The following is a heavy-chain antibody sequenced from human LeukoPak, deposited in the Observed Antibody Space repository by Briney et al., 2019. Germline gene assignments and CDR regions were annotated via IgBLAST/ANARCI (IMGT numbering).Heavy chain of an antibody. D-gene: IGHD1-14*01. Sequence: VASVKVSCKASGYTFTSYGISWVRQAPGQGLEWMGWIGAYNGNTNYAQKLQGRVTMTTDTSTSTAYMELRSLRSDDTAVYYCARTRRTTPYNWFDPWGQGTLVTVSS. V-gene: IGHV1-18*01. CDR2: IGAYNGNT. CDR3: ARTRRTTPYNWFDP. CDR1: GYTFTSYG. J-gene: IGHJ5*02.